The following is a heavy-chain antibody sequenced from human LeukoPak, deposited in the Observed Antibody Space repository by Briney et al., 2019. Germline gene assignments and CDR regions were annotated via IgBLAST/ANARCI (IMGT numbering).Heavy chain of an antibody. J-gene: IGHJ5*02. CDR2: INHSGST. V-gene: IGHV4-34*01. Sequence: SETLSLTCAVYGGSFSGYYWSWIRQPPGKGLEWIGEINHSGSTNYNPSLKSRVTISVDTSKNQFSLKLSSVTAADTAVYYCARDRGGHCSSTSCYYNGFDLWGQGTLVTVSS. CDR3: ARDRGGHCSSTSCYYNGFDL. D-gene: IGHD2-2*01. CDR1: GGSFSGYY.